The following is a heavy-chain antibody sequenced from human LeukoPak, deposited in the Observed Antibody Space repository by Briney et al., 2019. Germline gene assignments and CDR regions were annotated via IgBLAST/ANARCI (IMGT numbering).Heavy chain of an antibody. CDR1: GFSVSSDY. J-gene: IGHJ4*02. V-gene: IGHV3-23*01. CDR2: ISSSGGDT. Sequence: GGSLRLSCAASGFSVSSDYMTWVRQAPGKGLEWVSAISSSGGDTYYADSVKGRFTISRDNSKNTLYLQMNSLRAEDTAVYYCAKGEYTYGPFDYWGQGTLVTVSS. CDR3: AKGEYTYGPFDY. D-gene: IGHD5-18*01.